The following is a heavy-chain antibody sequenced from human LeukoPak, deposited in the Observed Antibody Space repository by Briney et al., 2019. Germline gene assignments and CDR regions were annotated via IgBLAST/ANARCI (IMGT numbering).Heavy chain of an antibody. V-gene: IGHV3-43*01. CDR3: ARPVGEYYFDY. D-gene: IGHD3-16*01. CDR1: GFTFDDYT. CDR2: ISWDGGST. Sequence: GGSLRLSCAASGFTFDDYTMHWVRQAPGKGLEWVSLISWDGGSTYYADPVKGRFTISRDNSKNSLYLQMNSLRTEDTALYYCARPVGEYYFDYWGQGTLVTVSS. J-gene: IGHJ4*02.